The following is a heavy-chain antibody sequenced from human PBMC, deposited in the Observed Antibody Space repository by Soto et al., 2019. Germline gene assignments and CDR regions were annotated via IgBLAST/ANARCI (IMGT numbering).Heavy chain of an antibody. V-gene: IGHV4-39*01. CDR3: VSQRTSVLTQAYFDY. Sequence: SETLSLTFTVSGGSVSNSNYYWGWIRQSPGKGLEWIGSVYYRGRSYSKLSVKSRVTISVDTSKNQFSLNLNSVTASDTAVYYCVSQRTSVLTQAYFDYWGPGALVTVSS. D-gene: IGHD2-8*01. CDR2: VYYRGRS. J-gene: IGHJ4*02. CDR1: GGSVSNSNYY.